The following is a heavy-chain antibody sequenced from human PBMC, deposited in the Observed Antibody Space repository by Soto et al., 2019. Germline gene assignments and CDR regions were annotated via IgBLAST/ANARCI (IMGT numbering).Heavy chain of an antibody. V-gene: IGHV1-18*01. CDR2: VSAYNGNT. J-gene: IGHJ4*02. CDR3: ARESGDTRTFFDY. Sequence: QVQLVQSGAELKKPGASVKVSCEASGYTFMNYGFSWVRQAPGQGLEWMGWVSAYNGNTNYAQKFQGRATMTTDTSTHTAYMELRSLTSDDTAIYFCARESGDTRTFFDYWGQGTLVTVSS. D-gene: IGHD3-10*01. CDR1: GYTFMNYG.